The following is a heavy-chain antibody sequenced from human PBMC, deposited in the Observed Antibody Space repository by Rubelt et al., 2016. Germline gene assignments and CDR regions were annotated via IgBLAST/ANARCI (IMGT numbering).Heavy chain of an antibody. D-gene: IGHD2-15*01. V-gene: IGHV1-2*02. CDR3: ARALGYCSGGSCHEIDY. CDR2: INPNSGGT. J-gene: IGHJ4*02. Sequence: GLEWMGWINPNSGGTNYAQKFQGRVTMTRDTSISTAYMELSSLRSEDTAVYYCARALGYCSGGSCHEIDYWGQGTLVTVSS.